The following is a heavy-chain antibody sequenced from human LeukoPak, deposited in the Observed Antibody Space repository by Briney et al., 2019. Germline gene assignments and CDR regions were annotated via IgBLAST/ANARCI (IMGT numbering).Heavy chain of an antibody. Sequence: GRSLRLSCAVSGFTFSSYGMHWVRQAPGKGLEWVAVIWYDGSNKYYADSVKGRFTISRDNSKNTLYLQMDSLRAEDTAVYYCARDPGVRWLVGFDYWGQGTLVTVSS. CDR2: IWYDGSNK. V-gene: IGHV3-33*01. CDR3: ARDPGVRWLVGFDY. J-gene: IGHJ4*02. CDR1: GFTFSSYG. D-gene: IGHD6-19*01.